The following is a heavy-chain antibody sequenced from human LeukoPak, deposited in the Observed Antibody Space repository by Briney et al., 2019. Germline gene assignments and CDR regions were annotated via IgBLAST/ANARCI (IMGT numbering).Heavy chain of an antibody. J-gene: IGHJ2*01. V-gene: IGHV3-21*01. CDR2: ISSSSSYI. Sequence: GGSLRLSCAASGFTFSSYSMNWVRQAPGKGLEWVSSISSSSSYIYYADSVKGRFTISRDNAKNSLYLQMNSLRAEDTAVYYCARDGDSSGWYENWYFDLWGRGTLVTVSS. CDR1: GFTFSSYS. CDR3: ARDGDSSGWYENWYFDL. D-gene: IGHD6-19*01.